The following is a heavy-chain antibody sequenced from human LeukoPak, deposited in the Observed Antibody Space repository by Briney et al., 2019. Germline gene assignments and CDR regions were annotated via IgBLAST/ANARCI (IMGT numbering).Heavy chain of an antibody. J-gene: IGHJ4*01. CDR3: AREQTTGFDQ. Sequence: SETLSLTYTVSGGPINNYFWSWIRQPAGKGLEWMGRIYSSGSTSYNPSLKNRLTISLDKTKNQVSLKLTSVTAADTAMYVCAREQTTGFDQWGQGTLDTVSS. CDR2: IYSSGST. CDR1: GGPINNYF. V-gene: IGHV4-4*07. D-gene: IGHD4-17*01.